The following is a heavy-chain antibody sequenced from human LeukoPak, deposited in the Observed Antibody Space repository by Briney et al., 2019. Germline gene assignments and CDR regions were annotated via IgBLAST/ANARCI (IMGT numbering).Heavy chain of an antibody. Sequence: KPSETLSLTCTVSGGSIGTYYWSWVRQSPGKGLEWIGYIYVTGNSYNPYLQSRVTISVDTSRNQFFLKMSSVTAADTAVYYCARHIGGGIEDMDVWGKGTKVTVSS. D-gene: IGHD3-16*02. CDR2: IYVTGN. CDR3: ARHIGGGIEDMDV. V-gene: IGHV4-59*08. CDR1: GGSIGTYY. J-gene: IGHJ6*03.